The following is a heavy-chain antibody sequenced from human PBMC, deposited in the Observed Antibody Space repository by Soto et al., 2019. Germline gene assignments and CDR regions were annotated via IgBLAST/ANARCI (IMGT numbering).Heavy chain of an antibody. V-gene: IGHV3-74*01. CDR3: ARVGRWLVRAFVFDP. CDR1: GFTFSSYW. D-gene: IGHD6-19*01. J-gene: IGHJ5*02. Sequence: VQLVESGGGLVQPGGSLRLSCAASGFTFSSYWMHWVRQAPGKGLVWVSRINSDGSSTSYADSVKGRFTISRDNAKNTLYLQMNSLRAEDTAVYYCARVGRWLVRAFVFDPWGQGTLVTVSS. CDR2: INSDGSST.